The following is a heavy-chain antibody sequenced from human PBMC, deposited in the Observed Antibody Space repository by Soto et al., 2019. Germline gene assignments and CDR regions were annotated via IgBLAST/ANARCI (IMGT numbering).Heavy chain of an antibody. D-gene: IGHD3-22*01. CDR1: GFTFGDYA. Sequence: PGGSLRLSCTTSGFTFGDYAMSWFRQAPGKGLEWVGFIRSKGYGGTTQYAASVKGRFTISRDDSESIAYLQMDSLKTEDTALYYCARVGSASLMVVVIADHWGQVTQVIVSS. CDR2: IRSKGYGGTT. CDR3: ARVGSASLMVVVIADH. J-gene: IGHJ4*02. V-gene: IGHV3-49*03.